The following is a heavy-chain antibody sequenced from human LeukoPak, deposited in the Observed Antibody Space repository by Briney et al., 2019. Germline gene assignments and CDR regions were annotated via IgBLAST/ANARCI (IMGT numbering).Heavy chain of an antibody. J-gene: IGHJ6*02. CDR2: ISGSGGST. Sequence: PGGSLRLSCAASGITFSSYAMSWVRQAPGKGLEWVSGISGSGGSTYYADSVKGRFTISRDNSKNTLYLQMNSPRAEDTAVYYCAKWGIVVVPAASVWGQGTTVTVSS. V-gene: IGHV3-23*01. CDR3: AKWGIVVVPAASV. D-gene: IGHD2-2*01. CDR1: GITFSSYA.